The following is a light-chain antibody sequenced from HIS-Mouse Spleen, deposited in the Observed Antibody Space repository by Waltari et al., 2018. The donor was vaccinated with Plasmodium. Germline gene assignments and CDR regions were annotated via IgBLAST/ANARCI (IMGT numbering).Light chain of an antibody. V-gene: IGLV3-10*01. CDR3: YSTDSSGNHRV. J-gene: IGLJ3*02. CDR2: EDS. CDR1: AFPTKY. Sequence: SYELTQPPSVSVSPGQTARITCSGDAFPTKYAYWYQHKSGQAPVLVIYEDSKRHSGIPERFSGSSSGTMATLTISGAQVEDEADYYCYSTDSSGNHRVFGGGTKLTVL.